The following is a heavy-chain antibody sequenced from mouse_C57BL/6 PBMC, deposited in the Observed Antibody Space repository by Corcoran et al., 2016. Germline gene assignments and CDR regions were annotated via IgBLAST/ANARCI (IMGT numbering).Heavy chain of an antibody. Sequence: QIQLVQSGPELKKPGETVKISCKASGYTFTTYRMSWVKQAPGKGLKWMGWINTYSGVPTYADDFKGRFAFALETSASTAYLQINNRKNEDTATYFCARSPLSTGTYWGQGTLVTVSA. J-gene: IGHJ3*01. CDR2: INTYSGVP. D-gene: IGHD6-1*01. V-gene: IGHV9-3*01. CDR1: GYTFTTYR. CDR3: ARSPLSTGTY.